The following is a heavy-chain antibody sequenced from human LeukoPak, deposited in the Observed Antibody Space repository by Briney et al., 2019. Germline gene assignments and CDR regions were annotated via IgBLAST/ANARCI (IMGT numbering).Heavy chain of an antibody. CDR3: ARYSSSWSNDAFDI. J-gene: IGHJ3*02. CDR2: IYSGGST. CDR1: GFTVSSNY. D-gene: IGHD6-13*01. Sequence: GGSLRLSCAASGFTVSSNYMSWVRQAPGKGLEWGSVIYSGGSTYYADSVKGRFTISRDNSKNTLYLQMNSLRAEDTAVYYCARYSSSWSNDAFDIWGQGTMVTVSS. V-gene: IGHV3-66*01.